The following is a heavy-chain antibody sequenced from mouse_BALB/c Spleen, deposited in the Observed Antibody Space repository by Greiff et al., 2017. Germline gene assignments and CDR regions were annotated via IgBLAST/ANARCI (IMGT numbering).Heavy chain of an antibody. Sequence: EVQLQESGPELVKPGASVKISCKASGYTFTDYNMHWVKQSHGKSLEWIGYIYPYNGGTGYNQKFKSKATLTVDNSSSTAYMELRSLTSEDSAVYYCARLYGNYGYFDVWGAGTTVTVSS. CDR1: GYTFTDYN. J-gene: IGHJ1*01. CDR2: IYPYNGGT. CDR3: ARLYGNYGYFDV. D-gene: IGHD2-1*01. V-gene: IGHV1S29*02.